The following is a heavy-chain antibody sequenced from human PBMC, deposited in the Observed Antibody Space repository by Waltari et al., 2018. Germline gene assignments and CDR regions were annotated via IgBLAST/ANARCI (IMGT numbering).Heavy chain of an antibody. CDR1: GYSFTSYW. CDR2: IYPGDSDT. CDR3: ASSTIFGVVIIESDAFDI. D-gene: IGHD3-3*01. J-gene: IGHJ3*02. V-gene: IGHV5-51*01. Sequence: EVQLVQSGAEVKKPGESLKISCKGSGYSFTSYWIGWVRQMPGKGLEWMGVIYPGDSDTRYSPSVQGQVTISADKSISTAYLQWSSLKASDTAMYYCASSTIFGVVIIESDAFDIWGQGTMVTVSS.